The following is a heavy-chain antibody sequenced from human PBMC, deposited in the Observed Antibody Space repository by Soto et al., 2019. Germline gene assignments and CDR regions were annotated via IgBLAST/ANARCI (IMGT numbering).Heavy chain of an antibody. J-gene: IGHJ6*02. Sequence: QVQLVESGGGVVQPGRSLRLSCAASGFTFSSYGMHWVRQAPGKGLEWVAVISYDGSNKYYADSVKGRFTISRDNSKNTLYLKMNSLRAEDTAVYYCAKDSLPLWSGYFGMDVWGQGTTVTVSS. CDR3: AKDSLPLWSGYFGMDV. CDR2: ISYDGSNK. D-gene: IGHD3-3*01. CDR1: GFTFSSYG. V-gene: IGHV3-30*18.